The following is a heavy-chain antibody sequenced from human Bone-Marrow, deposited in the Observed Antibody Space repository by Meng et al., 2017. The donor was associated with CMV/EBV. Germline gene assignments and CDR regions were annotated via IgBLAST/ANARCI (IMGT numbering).Heavy chain of an antibody. J-gene: IGHJ2*01. CDR3: AKEYLSIVVVPAAIGRGYFDL. Sequence: GESLKISCAASGFTVSSKYMSWVRQAPGKGLEWVANIKQDGSEKYYVDSVKGRFTISRDNSKNTLYLQMNSLRAEDTAVYYCAKEYLSIVVVPAAIGRGYFDLWGRGTLVTVSS. V-gene: IGHV3-7*03. D-gene: IGHD2-2*02. CDR1: GFTVSSKY. CDR2: IKQDGSEK.